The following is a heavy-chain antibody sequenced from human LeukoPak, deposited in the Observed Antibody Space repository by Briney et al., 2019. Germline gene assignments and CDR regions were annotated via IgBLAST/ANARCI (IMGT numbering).Heavy chain of an antibody. D-gene: IGHD2-2*01. CDR1: GFTFSSYS. J-gene: IGHJ4*02. V-gene: IGHV3-21*01. CDR3: ARGLRECSSTSRYYFDY. Sequence: GGSLRLSCAASGFTFSSYSMNWVRQAPGKGLEWVSSISSSSSYIYYADSVKGRFTISRDNAKNSLYLQMNSLRAEDTAVYYCARGLRECSSTSRYYFDYWGQGTLVTVSS. CDR2: ISSSSSYI.